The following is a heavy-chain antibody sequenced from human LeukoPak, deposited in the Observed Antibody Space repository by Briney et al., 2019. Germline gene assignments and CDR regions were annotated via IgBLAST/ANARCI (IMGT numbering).Heavy chain of an antibody. J-gene: IGHJ3*02. Sequence: GGSLRLSCAASGFTFSSYAMSWVRQAPGKGLEWVSAISGSGGSTYYADSVKGRFTISRDNSKYTLYLQMNSLRAEDTAVHYCAKDLSGWGAFDIWGQGTMATVSS. V-gene: IGHV3-23*01. CDR2: ISGSGGST. CDR1: GFTFSSYA. D-gene: IGHD6-19*01. CDR3: AKDLSGWGAFDI.